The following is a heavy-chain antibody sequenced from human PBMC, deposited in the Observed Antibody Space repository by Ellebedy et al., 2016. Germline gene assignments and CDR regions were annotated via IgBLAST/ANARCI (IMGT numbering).Heavy chain of an antibody. CDR2: ITHSGST. CDR3: ARSLYYVDWFDP. V-gene: IGHV4-34*01. Sequence: SETLSLXCAVYGGSFSGHYWSWIRQVPGKGLEWIGEITHSGSTNYNPSLKSRVTISVNTSKNQFSLKLSSVTAADTAVYYCARSLYYVDWFDPWGQGTRVTVSS. D-gene: IGHD3-16*01. CDR1: GGSFSGHY. J-gene: IGHJ5*02.